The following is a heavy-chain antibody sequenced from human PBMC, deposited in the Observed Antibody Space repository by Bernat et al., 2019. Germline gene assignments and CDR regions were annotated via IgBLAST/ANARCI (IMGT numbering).Heavy chain of an antibody. Sequence: QVQLVESGGGLAKPGGSLRLSCAASGFTFSDYYMSWIRQAPGKGLEWVSYINSDSNYIDYADSVKGRFTISRDNAKNSLYLQMNSLRAEDTAVYYCARGTSTSAPYMDVWGKGTTVTVSS. V-gene: IGHV3-11*05. CDR2: INSDSNYI. CDR1: GFTFSDYY. J-gene: IGHJ6*03. CDR3: ARGTSTSAPYMDV.